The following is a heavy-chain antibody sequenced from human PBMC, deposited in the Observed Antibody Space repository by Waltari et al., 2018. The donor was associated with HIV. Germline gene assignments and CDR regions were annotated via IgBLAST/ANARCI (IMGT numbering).Heavy chain of an antibody. J-gene: IGHJ3*02. CDR2: IHYSGST. D-gene: IGHD3-22*01. V-gene: IGHV4-39*01. CDR1: RTSSHY. Sequence: RTSSHYWGWIRQPPGKGLEWIGSIHYSGSTYYNPSLKSRVTISVDTSKNQFSLKLSSVTAADTAVYYCARQGYYYDSSGYYTGAFDIWGQGTVVTVSS. CDR3: ARQGYYYDSSGYYTGAFDI.